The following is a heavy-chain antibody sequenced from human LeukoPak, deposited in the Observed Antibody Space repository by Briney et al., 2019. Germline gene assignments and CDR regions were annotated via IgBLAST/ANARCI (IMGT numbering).Heavy chain of an antibody. CDR2: ISAYNGNT. Sequence: ASVKVSCKASGYTFTSYGISWVRQAPGQGLEWMGWISAYNGNTNYAQKLQGRVTMTTDTSTSTAYMELRSLRSDDTAVYYCARDTKVGMVRGVCYYGMDVWGQGTTVTVSS. CDR3: ARDTKVGMVRGVCYYGMDV. CDR1: GYTFTSYG. J-gene: IGHJ6*02. D-gene: IGHD3-10*01. V-gene: IGHV1-18*01.